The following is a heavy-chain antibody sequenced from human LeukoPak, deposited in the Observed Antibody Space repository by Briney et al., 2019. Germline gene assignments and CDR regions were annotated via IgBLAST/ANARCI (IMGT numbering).Heavy chain of an antibody. V-gene: IGHV4-4*07. CDR2: IYTSGST. J-gene: IGHJ6*03. Sequence: SETLSLTCTVSGGSISSYYWSWIRQPAGKGLEWIGRIYTSGSTNYNPSLKSRVTMSVDTSKNQFSLKLSSVTAADTAVYYCARFGIQVPAARAAGSPLNGAYYYYYMDVWGKGTTVTVSS. D-gene: IGHD2-2*01. CDR1: GGSISSYY. CDR3: ARFGIQVPAARAAGSPLNGAYYYYYMDV.